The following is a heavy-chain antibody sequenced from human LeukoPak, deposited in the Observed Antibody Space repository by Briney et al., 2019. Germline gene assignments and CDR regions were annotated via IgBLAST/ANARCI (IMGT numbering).Heavy chain of an antibody. D-gene: IGHD2-21*01. J-gene: IGHJ3*02. CDR1: GYTFTGYY. CDR2: INPNGGGA. Sequence: ASVKVSCKASGYTFTGYYMHWVRQAPGQGLEWMGWINPNGGGANYAQKFQDRVTMARDTSVSTAYMELSSLRSDDTAVYYCARGFVYCGRDCYQSERAFDIWGQGTMVTVSS. V-gene: IGHV1-2*02. CDR3: ARGFVYCGRDCYQSERAFDI.